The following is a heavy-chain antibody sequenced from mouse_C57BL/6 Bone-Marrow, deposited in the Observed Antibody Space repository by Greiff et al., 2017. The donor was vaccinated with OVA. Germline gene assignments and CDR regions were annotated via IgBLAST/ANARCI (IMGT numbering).Heavy chain of an antibody. Sequence: EVQVVESGGGLVQPGGSLKLSCAASGFTFSDYGMAWVRQAPRKGPEWVAFISNLAYSIYYADTVTGRFTISRENAKNTLYLEMSSLRSEDTAMYYCARQGDYGSSLDYWGQGTTLTVSS. J-gene: IGHJ2*01. D-gene: IGHD1-1*01. CDR3: ARQGDYGSSLDY. V-gene: IGHV5-15*01. CDR1: GFTFSDYG. CDR2: ISNLAYSI.